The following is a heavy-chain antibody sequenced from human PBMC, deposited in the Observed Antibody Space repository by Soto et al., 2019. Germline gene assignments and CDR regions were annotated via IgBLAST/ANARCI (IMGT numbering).Heavy chain of an antibody. Sequence: QEQLVQSGAEVREPGASVKVSCKASGYTFASHVITWVRQTAGQGLEYMGWINPISEISKTTYQPYFRGRVGRSRDTSLEPAYLEQRALISDGTGGYFRARGATAYYDFGNKPRGDWVDLWGQGTLVTVSS. CDR2: INPISEISKT. CDR3: ARGATAYYDFGNKPRGDWVDL. V-gene: IGHV1-8*01. J-gene: IGHJ5*02. CDR1: GYTFASHV. D-gene: IGHD3-16*01.